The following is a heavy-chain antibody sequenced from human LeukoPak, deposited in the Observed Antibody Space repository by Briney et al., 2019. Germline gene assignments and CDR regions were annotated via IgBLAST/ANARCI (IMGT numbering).Heavy chain of an antibody. J-gene: IGHJ4*02. CDR3: ARDGSGYYYYY. V-gene: IGHV4-59*12. D-gene: IGHD3-22*01. CDR1: GDSISSYY. CDR2: IYYSGST. Sequence: PSETLSLTCTVSGDSISSYYWSWVRQPPGKGLEWIGSIYYSGSTYYNPSLKSRVTISVDTSKNQFSLKLSSVTAADTAVYYCARDGSGYYYYYWGQGTLVTVSS.